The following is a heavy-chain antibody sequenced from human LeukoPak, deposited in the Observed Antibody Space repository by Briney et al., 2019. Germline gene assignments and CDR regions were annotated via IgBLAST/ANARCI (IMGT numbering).Heavy chain of an antibody. D-gene: IGHD3-10*01. V-gene: IGHV3-30-3*01. CDR3: ARVALRYYYGSGSLDY. CDR2: ISHDTSDE. Sequence: GGSLRLSCAASGFTFSNYAMNWVRQAPGKGLEWIALISHDTSDEYYADSVKGRFTISRDNFKNTLYLQMTSLRTEDTAIYYCARVALRYYYGSGSLDYWGQGSLVTVSS. J-gene: IGHJ4*02. CDR1: GFTFSNYA.